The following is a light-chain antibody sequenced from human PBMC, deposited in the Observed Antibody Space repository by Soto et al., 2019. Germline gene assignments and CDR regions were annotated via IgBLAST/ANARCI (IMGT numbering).Light chain of an antibody. J-gene: IGKJ1*01. CDR2: GAS. CDR1: QSVSSSY. Sequence: ENVLTHSPGTLSLSPGERATLSCRASQSVSSSYLVWYQQAPVQAPRLLMSGASSRAPGIPDRFSGSGSGTDFTLTIRRLESEDFAVYYCQPYGSLPLKVGQATKVEIK. CDR3: QPYGSLPLK. V-gene: IGKV3-20*01.